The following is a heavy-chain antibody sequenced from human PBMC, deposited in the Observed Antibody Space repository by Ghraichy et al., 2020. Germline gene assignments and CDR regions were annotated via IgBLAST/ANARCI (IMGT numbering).Heavy chain of an antibody. CDR2: IKQDGGEN. CDR3: AREKQPGGAAAGTGY. V-gene: IGHV3-7*01. J-gene: IGHJ4*02. Sequence: GGSLRLSCEASGFTFSSHWMNWVRQAPGKGLEWVANIKQDGGENYNVDSVNGRFTTSRDNAKNSLYLQRNSLRAEDTAVYYCAREKQPGGAAAGTGYWGQGTLVTVSS. CDR1: GFTFSSHW. D-gene: IGHD6-13*01.